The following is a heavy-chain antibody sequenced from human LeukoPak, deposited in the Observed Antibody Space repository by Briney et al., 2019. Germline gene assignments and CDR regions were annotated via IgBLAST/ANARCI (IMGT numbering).Heavy chain of an antibody. CDR3: ARGLGYCSGGSCPRWFDP. CDR2: IYTSGST. D-gene: IGHD2-15*01. V-gene: IGHV4-61*02. J-gene: IGHJ5*02. Sequence: SETLSLTCTVSGGSISSGSYYWSWIRQPAGTRLEWIGRIYTSGSTNYNPSLKSRVTISVDTSKNQFSLKLSSVTAADTAVYYCARGLGYCSGGSCPRWFDPWGQGTLVTVSS. CDR1: GGSISSGSYY.